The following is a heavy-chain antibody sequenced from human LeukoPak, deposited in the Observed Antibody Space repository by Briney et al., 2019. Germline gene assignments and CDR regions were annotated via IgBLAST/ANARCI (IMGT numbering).Heavy chain of an antibody. Sequence: SETLSLTCTVSGASISSSSHYWGWLRQPPGKGLEWIGSIDYSGSTYINPSLKSRVTISVDTSKNQFSLMLSSVTAADTSVYYCATPGGSGWFYFDYWGQGTLVTVSS. CDR3: ATPGGSGWFYFDY. CDR2: IDYSGST. V-gene: IGHV4-39*01. D-gene: IGHD6-19*01. J-gene: IGHJ4*02. CDR1: GASISSSSHY.